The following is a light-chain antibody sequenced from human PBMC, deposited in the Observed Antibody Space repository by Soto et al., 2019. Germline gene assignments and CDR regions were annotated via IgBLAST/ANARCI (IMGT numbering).Light chain of an antibody. V-gene: IGLV2-14*01. J-gene: IGLJ2*01. CDR2: DVS. CDR1: SSDVGAYNS. Sequence: QSALTQPASVSGSPGQSITISCTGTSSDVGAYNSVSWYQRHPGKAPQLMIYDVSNRPSGVSNRFSGSKFGNTASLTISGLQAEDEADYHCSSYTSSNTYVVFGGGTKVTVL. CDR3: SSYTSSNTYVV.